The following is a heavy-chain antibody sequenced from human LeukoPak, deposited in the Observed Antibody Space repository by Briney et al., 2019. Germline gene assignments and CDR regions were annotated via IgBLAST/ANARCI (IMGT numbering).Heavy chain of an antibody. V-gene: IGHV1-2*06. CDR3: ARRGRSYDAFDI. D-gene: IGHD1-26*01. CDR2: INPNSGGT. CDR1: GYTFTGYY. J-gene: IGHJ3*02. Sequence: ASVTVSCKASGYTFTGYYMHWVRQAPGQGLEWMGRINPNSGGTNYAQKFQGRVTMTRDTSISTAYMELSRLRSDDTAVYYCARRGRSYDAFDIWGQGTMVTVSS.